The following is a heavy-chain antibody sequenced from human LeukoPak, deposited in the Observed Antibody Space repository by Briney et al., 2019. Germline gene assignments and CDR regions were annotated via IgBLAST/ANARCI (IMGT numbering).Heavy chain of an antibody. V-gene: IGHV4-59*01. CDR2: IYYSGST. Sequence: SETLSLTCTVSGGSISSYYWSWIRQPPGKWLEWIGYIYYSGSTNYNPSLKSRVTISVDTSKNQFSLKLSSVTAADTAVYYCAKAFVTTLTTLDYWGQGILVTVSS. J-gene: IGHJ4*02. CDR3: AKAFVTTLTTLDY. CDR1: GGSISSYY. D-gene: IGHD4-17*01.